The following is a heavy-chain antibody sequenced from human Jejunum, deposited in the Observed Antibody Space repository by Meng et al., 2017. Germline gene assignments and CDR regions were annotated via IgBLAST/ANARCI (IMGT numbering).Heavy chain of an antibody. D-gene: IGHD3-22*01. CDR3: ARDRDYSDNGMDV. J-gene: IGHJ6*02. Sequence: GGSLRLSCAASGFTFSSYTMNWVRQAPGKGLEWVSSISSSGTFIYNADSLKGRFTISRDNDKNSLNLQMNSLRVEDTAIYYCARDRDYSDNGMDVWGQGTMVTVSS. CDR1: GFTFSSYT. CDR2: ISSSGTFI. V-gene: IGHV3-21*01.